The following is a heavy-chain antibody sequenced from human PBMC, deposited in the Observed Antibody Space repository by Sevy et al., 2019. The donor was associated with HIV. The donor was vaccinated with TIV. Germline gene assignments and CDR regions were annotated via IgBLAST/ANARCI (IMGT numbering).Heavy chain of an antibody. CDR3: ARGRPCLHQMDYFDY. CDR2: SGST. CDR1: GVSISNYY. D-gene: IGHD2-2*01. V-gene: IGHV4-59*01. J-gene: IGHJ4*02. Sequence: SETLSLTCTVSGVSISNYYWAWIRQPPGKGLECVGFSGSTNYNPSLKSRVTTSVDTSKNHFSLKLSSVTVADTAIYYCARGRPCLHQMDYFDYWGQGTLVSVSS.